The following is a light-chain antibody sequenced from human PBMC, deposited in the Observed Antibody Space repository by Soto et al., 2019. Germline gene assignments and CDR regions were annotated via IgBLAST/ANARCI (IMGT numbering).Light chain of an antibody. CDR2: KAS. CDR1: QSISDW. Sequence: DIQMTQSPSTLSAPVGDRVTITCRASQSISDWLAWYQQKPGKAPKLLIYKASTLGSGVPSRFSGSRSGTEFTLTISSLQPDDFATYYCQQYYSLMYTFGQGTKVEIK. CDR3: QQYYSLMYT. J-gene: IGKJ2*01. V-gene: IGKV1-5*03.